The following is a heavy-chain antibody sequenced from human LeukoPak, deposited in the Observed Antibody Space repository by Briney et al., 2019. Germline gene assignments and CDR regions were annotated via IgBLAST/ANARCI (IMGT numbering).Heavy chain of an antibody. J-gene: IGHJ6*03. D-gene: IGHD2-8*01. Sequence: SETLSLTCTVPGGSISSYYWSWIRQPPGKGLEWIGYIYYSGSTNYNPSFKSRVTISVDTSKNQFSLKLSSVTAADTTVYYCARVGVDSRGYYYMDVWGKGTTVTVSS. V-gene: IGHV4-59*01. CDR1: GGSISSYY. CDR3: ARVGVDSRGYYYMDV. CDR2: IYYSGST.